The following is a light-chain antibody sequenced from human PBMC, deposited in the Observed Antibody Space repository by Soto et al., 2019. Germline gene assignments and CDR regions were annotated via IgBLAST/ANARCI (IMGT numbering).Light chain of an antibody. J-gene: IGLJ1*01. Sequence: QSALTQPASVSGSPGQSITVSCIGTSSDIASYDYVSWYQQHPGKVPKLMIYDVSKRPPGVSNRFSGSKSGNTASLTISGLQAEDEADYYCTSFTTADTHVFGTGTKLTVL. CDR3: TSFTTADTHV. CDR2: DVS. CDR1: SSDIASYDY. V-gene: IGLV2-14*03.